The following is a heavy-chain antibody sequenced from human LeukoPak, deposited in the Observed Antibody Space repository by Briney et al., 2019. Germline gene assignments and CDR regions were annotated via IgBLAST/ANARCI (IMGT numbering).Heavy chain of an antibody. CDR3: AGRNYYDSSGYYHAFDI. CDR1: GFTFSSYA. J-gene: IGHJ3*02. V-gene: IGHV3-30*04. D-gene: IGHD3-22*01. CDR2: ISYDGSNK. Sequence: GGSLRLSCAASGFTFSSYAMHWVRQAPGKGLEWVAVISYDGSNKYYADSVKGRFTISRDNSKNTLYLQMNSLRAEDTAVYYCAGRNYYDSSGYYHAFDIWGQGTMVTVSS.